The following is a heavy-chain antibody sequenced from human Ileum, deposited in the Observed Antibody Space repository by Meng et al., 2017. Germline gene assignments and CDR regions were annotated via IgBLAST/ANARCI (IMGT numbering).Heavy chain of an antibody. CDR3: AREATTLPDY. D-gene: IGHD5-12*01. CDR2: ISSSGTTR. V-gene: IGHV3-48*03. J-gene: IGHJ4*02. CDR1: GFTFSSYE. Sequence: SCAASGFTFSSYEMNWVRQAPGKGLEWVSYISSSGTTRNYADSVKGRFTISRDNAENSLFLQMNSLRAEDTAVYYCAREATTLPDYWGQGTLVTVSS.